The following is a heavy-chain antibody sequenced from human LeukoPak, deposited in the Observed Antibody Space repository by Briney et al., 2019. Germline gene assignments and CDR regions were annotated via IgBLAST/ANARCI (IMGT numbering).Heavy chain of an antibody. Sequence: GGSLRLSCAASGFTFSTSWMSWVRHVPGKGLEWVANIKKDGSETYYVDSVKGRFTISRDNAKDSLYLQMNSLRAEDTAMYYCARGRYSGTTYYFDYWGQGTLVTVSS. CDR2: IKKDGSET. J-gene: IGHJ4*02. CDR3: ARGRYSGTTYYFDY. D-gene: IGHD5-12*01. CDR1: GFTFSTSW. V-gene: IGHV3-7*03.